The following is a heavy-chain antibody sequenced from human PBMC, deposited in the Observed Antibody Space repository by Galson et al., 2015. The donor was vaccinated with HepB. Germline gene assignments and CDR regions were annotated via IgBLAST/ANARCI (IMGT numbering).Heavy chain of an antibody. Sequence: SLRLSCAASGFTFSSYWMHWVRQAPGKGLVWVSRIKSDGSSTSYADSVKGRFTISRDNAKNTLYLQMNSLRAEDTAVYYCARDRPLGTPLDYWGQGTLVTVSS. CDR3: ARDRPLGTPLDY. CDR1: GFTFSSYW. D-gene: IGHD7-27*01. J-gene: IGHJ4*02. V-gene: IGHV3-74*01. CDR2: IKSDGSST.